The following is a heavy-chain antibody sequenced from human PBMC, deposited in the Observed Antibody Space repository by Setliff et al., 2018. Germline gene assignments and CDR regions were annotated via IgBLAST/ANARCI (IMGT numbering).Heavy chain of an antibody. Sequence: SETLSLTCTVYGASFSDYHWGWVRQPPGKGLEWIANIYFNGNTVKQPYLKSRVSISIDTSKNHFSLGLSSVIAADTATYYCVRVRVVQGYYEFDSWGQGALVTVSS. CDR2: IYFNGNT. V-gene: IGHV4-34*01. D-gene: IGHD3-16*01. J-gene: IGHJ4*02. CDR1: GASFSDYH. CDR3: VRVRVVQGYYEFDS.